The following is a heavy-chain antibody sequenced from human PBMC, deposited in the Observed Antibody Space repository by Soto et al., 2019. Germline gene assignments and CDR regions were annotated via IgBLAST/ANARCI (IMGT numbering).Heavy chain of an antibody. V-gene: IGHV3-23*01. D-gene: IGHD1-26*01. CDR1: GFTFSFCA. CDR2: TRGSGGAT. J-gene: IGHJ4*02. Sequence: EVQLLESGGGLVQPGGSLRLSCAASGFTFSFCAMNWVRQAPGKGLEWVSSTRGSGGATYYADSVRGRFTISRDNSKNTLYLQMNRLRVEDTAVYSCVKGHSHSYYYFDYWGQGTLVTVSS. CDR3: VKGHSHSYYYFDY.